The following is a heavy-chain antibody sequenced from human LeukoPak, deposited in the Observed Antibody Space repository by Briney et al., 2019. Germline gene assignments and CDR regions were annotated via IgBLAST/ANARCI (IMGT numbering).Heavy chain of an antibody. CDR1: GGTFSSYA. J-gene: IGHJ4*02. V-gene: IGHV1-69*05. CDR2: IIPIFGTA. D-gene: IGHD3-22*01. Sequence: SVKVSCKASGGTFSSYAISWVRQAPGQGLEWMGGIIPIFGTANYAQKFQGRVTITTDESTSTAYMELSNLRSEDTAVYYCARGSSGYYMYYYFDYWGQGTLVTVSS. CDR3: ARGSSGYYMYYYFDY.